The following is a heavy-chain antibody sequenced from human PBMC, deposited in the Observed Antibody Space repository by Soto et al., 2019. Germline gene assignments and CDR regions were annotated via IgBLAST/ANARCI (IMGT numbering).Heavy chain of an antibody. CDR3: ARATTVTLFDY. CDR2: IYYSGST. CDR1: GSSISSGGYY. V-gene: IGHV4-31*03. D-gene: IGHD4-17*01. J-gene: IGHJ4*02. Sequence: SETLSLTCTVSGSSISSGGYYWSWIRQHPGKGLEWIGYIYYSGSTYYNPSLKSRVTISVDTSKNQFSLKLSSVTAADTAVYYCARATTVTLFDYWGQGTLVTVSS.